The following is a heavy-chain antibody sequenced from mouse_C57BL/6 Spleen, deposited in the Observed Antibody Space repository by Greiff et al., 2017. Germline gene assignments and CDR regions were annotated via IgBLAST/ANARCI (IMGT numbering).Heavy chain of an antibody. D-gene: IGHD1-1*02. Sequence: QVQLQQPGAELVMPGASVKLSCKASGYTFTSYWMHWVKQRPGQGLEWIGEIDPSDSYTNYNQKFKGKSTLTVDKSSSTAYMQLSSLTSEDSAVYYCARWYDQGDYAMDYWGQGTSVTVSS. CDR3: ARWYDQGDYAMDY. J-gene: IGHJ4*01. V-gene: IGHV1-69*01. CDR2: IDPSDSYT. CDR1: GYTFTSYW.